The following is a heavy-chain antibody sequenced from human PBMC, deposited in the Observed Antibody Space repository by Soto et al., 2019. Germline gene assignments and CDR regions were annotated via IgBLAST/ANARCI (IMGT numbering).Heavy chain of an antibody. V-gene: IGHV4-59*01. CDR2: IYYSGST. Sequence: SETLSLTCTVSGGSISSYYWSWIRQPPGKGLEWIGYIYYSGSTNYNPSLKSRVTISVDTSKNQFSLKLSSVTAADTAVYYCARDPGYCTNGVCYIGGNWFDPWGQGTLVT. CDR1: GGSISSYY. D-gene: IGHD2-8*01. CDR3: ARDPGYCTNGVCYIGGNWFDP. J-gene: IGHJ5*02.